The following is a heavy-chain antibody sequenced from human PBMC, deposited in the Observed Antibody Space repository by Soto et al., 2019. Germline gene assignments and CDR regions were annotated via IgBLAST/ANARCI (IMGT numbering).Heavy chain of an antibody. J-gene: IGHJ4*02. CDR2: IYYSGST. V-gene: IGHV4-61*01. D-gene: IGHD3-16*01. CDR3: ARDRGRWLQKYYFDY. CDR1: GGSVSSGSYY. Sequence: PSETLSLTCTVYGGSVSSGSYYWSWIRQPPGKGLEWIGYIYYSGSTNYNPSLKSRVTISVDTSKNQFSLKLSSVTAADTAVYYCARDRGRWLQKYYFDYWGQGTLVTVSS.